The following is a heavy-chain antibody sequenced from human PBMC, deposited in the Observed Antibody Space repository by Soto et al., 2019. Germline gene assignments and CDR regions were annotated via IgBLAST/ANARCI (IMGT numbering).Heavy chain of an antibody. Sequence: QVQLQQWGAGLLKPSETLSLTCAVYGGSLSGYYWNWLRQPPGKGLEWLGEINHIGSTNYNASLKSRITIALDPSKNQFSLYLNSMTAADTAVYYCAIPKPDTAVGYFDYWGQGALVTVSS. J-gene: IGHJ4*02. V-gene: IGHV4-34*01. CDR1: GGSLSGYY. CDR3: AIPKPDTAVGYFDY. CDR2: INHIGST. D-gene: IGHD5-18*01.